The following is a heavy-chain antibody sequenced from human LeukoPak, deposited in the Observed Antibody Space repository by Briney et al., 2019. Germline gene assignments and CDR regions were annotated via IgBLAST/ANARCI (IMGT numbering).Heavy chain of an antibody. J-gene: IGHJ6*03. V-gene: IGHV1-46*01. CDR1: GYTFTSYY. D-gene: IGHD3-9*01. CDR3: ARDGGDGSDTLTGYSPTIYYYYYMDV. Sequence: ASVKVSCKASGYTFTSYYMHWVRQAPGQGLEWMGIINPSGGSTSYAQKFQGRVTMTRDTSTSTVYMELSSLRSEDTAVYYCARDGGDGSDTLTGYSPTIYYYYYMDVWGKGTTVTISS. CDR2: INPSGGST.